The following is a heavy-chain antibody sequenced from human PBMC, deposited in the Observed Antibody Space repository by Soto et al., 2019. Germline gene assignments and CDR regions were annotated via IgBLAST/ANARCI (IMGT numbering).Heavy chain of an antibody. V-gene: IGHV1-2*04. CDR2: INPNSGGT. J-gene: IGHJ6*02. D-gene: IGHD2-2*01. CDR3: ARGAVVVPAAKERAGMDV. CDR1: GYTFTGYY. Sequence: ASVKVSCKASGYTFTGYYMHWVRQAPGQGLEWMGWINPNSGGTNYAQKFQGWVTMTRDTSISTAYMELSRLRSDDTAVYYCARGAVVVPAAKERAGMDVWGQGTTVTVSS.